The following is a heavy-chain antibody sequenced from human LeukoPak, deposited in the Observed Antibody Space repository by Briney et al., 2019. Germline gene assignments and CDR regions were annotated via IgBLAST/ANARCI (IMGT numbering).Heavy chain of an antibody. D-gene: IGHD4-17*01. CDR1: GGSISSYY. CDR3: ARAHPTVTNFDY. Sequence: SETLSLTCTVSGGSISSYYWSWIRQPPGKGLEWIGYIYYSGSTNYNPSLKRRRTISVDTSKHQFSLKLSSVTAADTAVYYCARAHPTVTNFDYWGQGTLVTVSS. CDR2: IYYSGST. V-gene: IGHV4-59*01. J-gene: IGHJ4*02.